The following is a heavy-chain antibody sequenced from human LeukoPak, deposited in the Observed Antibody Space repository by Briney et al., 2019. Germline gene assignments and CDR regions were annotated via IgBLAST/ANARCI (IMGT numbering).Heavy chain of an antibody. CDR3: ATQPLSGYDYDH. J-gene: IGHJ4*01. D-gene: IGHD5-12*01. CDR1: GYRFTTYW. CDR2: IYPGDSDV. V-gene: IGHV5-51*01. Sequence: GESLKISCEASGYRFTTYWIAWVRQRPGKGLEWMGIIYPGDSDVRYNPSFQGQVTISVDKSISTAFLYWRSLKASDTAIYYCATQPLSGYDYDHWGHGTLVTVSS.